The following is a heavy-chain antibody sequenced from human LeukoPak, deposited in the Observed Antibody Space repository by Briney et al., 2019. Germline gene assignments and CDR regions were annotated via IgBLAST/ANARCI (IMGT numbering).Heavy chain of an antibody. CDR2: IYYSGST. J-gene: IGHJ5*02. D-gene: IGHD6-19*01. V-gene: IGHV4-59*01. CDR1: GFTFSSYS. CDR3: ARGRVAGTRGWFDP. Sequence: GSLRLSCAASGFTFSSYSMNWVRQAPGKGLEWIGYIYYSGSTNYNPSLKSRVTISVDTSKNQFSLKLSSVTAADTAVYYCARGRVAGTRGWFDPWGQGTLVTVSS.